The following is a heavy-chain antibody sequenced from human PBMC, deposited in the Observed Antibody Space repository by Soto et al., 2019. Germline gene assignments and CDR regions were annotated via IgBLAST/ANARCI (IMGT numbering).Heavy chain of an antibody. V-gene: IGHV3-74*01. D-gene: IGHD6-13*01. J-gene: IGHJ4*02. Sequence: GGSPRLSCAAPEFTFSSYWMHWVRQAPGKGLVWVSRINSDGSTYYADSVKGRFTISRDNSKNTLNLQMNSLRAEDTAVYYCARRSSSWYFDYWGQGTLVTVSS. CDR3: ARRSSSWYFDY. CDR2: INSDGST. CDR1: EFTFSSYW.